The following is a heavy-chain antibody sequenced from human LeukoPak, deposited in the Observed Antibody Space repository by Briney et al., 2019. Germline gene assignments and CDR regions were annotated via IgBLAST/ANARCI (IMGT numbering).Heavy chain of an antibody. D-gene: IGHD6-6*01. CDR3: ARVRSSSPYYYYYMDV. V-gene: IGHV1-8*01. CDR1: GYTFTSYD. Sequence: ASVKVSCKASGYTFTSYDINWVRQATGQGLEWMRWMNPNSGNTGYAQKFQGRVTMTRNTSISTAYMELSSLRSEDTAVYYCARVRSSSPYYYYYMDVWGKGTTVTVSS. J-gene: IGHJ6*03. CDR2: MNPNSGNT.